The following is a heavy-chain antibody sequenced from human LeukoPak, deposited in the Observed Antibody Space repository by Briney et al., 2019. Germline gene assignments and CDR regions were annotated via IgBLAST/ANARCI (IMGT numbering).Heavy chain of an antibody. CDR2: MSTQSGDA. D-gene: IGHD3-10*01. CDR3: ARPPMGRGALE. V-gene: IGHV1-8*01. J-gene: IGHJ4*02. Sequence: ASVTVSCKTSGYTFTNYDINWVRQASGQGLEWMGWMSTQSGDAGFSKKFQGRVTFTRDTSMRTAYMELTSLTSDDTAVYYCARPPMGRGALEWGQGTLVTVSP. CDR1: GYTFTNYD.